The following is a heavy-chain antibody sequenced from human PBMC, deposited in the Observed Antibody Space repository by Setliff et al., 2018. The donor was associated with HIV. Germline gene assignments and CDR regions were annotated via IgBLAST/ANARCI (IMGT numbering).Heavy chain of an antibody. CDR2: INPNGGGV. J-gene: IGHJ4*02. CDR1: KYTLIDYY. CDR3: ARFPLRASVSPDY. V-gene: IGHV1-2*02. D-gene: IGHD4-17*01. Sequence: ASVKVSCKASKYTLIDYYMHWVGQAPGQGLEWMGWINPNGGGVNYAQKFQPRVTMTRDPSITTVYLELNDLRSDDTAVYYCARFPLRASVSPDYWGQGTLVTAPQ.